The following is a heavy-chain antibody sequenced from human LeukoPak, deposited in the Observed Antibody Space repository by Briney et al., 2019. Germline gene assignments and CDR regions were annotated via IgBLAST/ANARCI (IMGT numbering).Heavy chain of an antibody. V-gene: IGHV4-39*07. CDR2: INHSGST. D-gene: IGHD3-22*01. J-gene: IGHJ6*03. CDR1: GGSISSGSYY. CDR3: ARGGYDSSGYYYGYYYYYMDV. Sequence: PSQTLSLTCTASGGSISSGSYYWSWIRQPPGKGLEWIGEINHSGSTNYNPSPKSRVTISVDTSKNQFSLKLSSVTAADTAVYYCARGGYDSSGYYYGYYYYYMDVWGKGTTVTVSS.